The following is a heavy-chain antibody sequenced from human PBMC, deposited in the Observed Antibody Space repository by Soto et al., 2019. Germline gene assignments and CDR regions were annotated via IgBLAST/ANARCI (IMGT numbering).Heavy chain of an antibody. CDR1: GFTFSSYA. CDR3: ARDQNSGYDSVGKLSRDEGYYYYYYGMDV. CDR2: ISYDGSNK. J-gene: IGHJ6*02. Sequence: GGSLRLSCAASGFTFSSYAMHWVRQAPGKGLEWVAVISYDGSNKYYADSVKGRFTISRDNSKNTLYLQMNSLRAEDTAVYYCARDQNSGYDSVGKLSRDEGYYYYYYGMDVWGQGTTVTVSS. D-gene: IGHD5-12*01. V-gene: IGHV3-30-3*01.